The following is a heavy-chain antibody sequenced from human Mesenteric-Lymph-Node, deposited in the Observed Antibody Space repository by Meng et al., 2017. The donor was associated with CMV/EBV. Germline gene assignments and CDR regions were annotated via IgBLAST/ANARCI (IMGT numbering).Heavy chain of an antibody. CDR3: ARVSIARPFSGIDS. D-gene: IGHD6-6*01. J-gene: IGHJ4*02. CDR1: GGSMTSSSYY. V-gene: IGHV4-39*07. CDR2: INHSGST. Sequence: SETLSLTCNVSGGSMTSSSYYWGWIRQPPGKGLEWIGEINHSGSTNYNPSLKSRVTISVDTSKHQFSLKLSSVTAADTAVYYCARVSIARPFSGIDSWGQGTLVTVSS.